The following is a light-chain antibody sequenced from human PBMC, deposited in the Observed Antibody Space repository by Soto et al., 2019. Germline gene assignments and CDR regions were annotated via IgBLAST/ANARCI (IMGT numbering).Light chain of an antibody. CDR3: QQRYTWPIT. CDR2: EAS. J-gene: IGKJ5*01. Sequence: EIVLTQSPATLSLSPGERATLSCRASQRLSSYLAWYQQKSGQAPRLLIYEASNRATGIPDRFSGSGSGTDFTLTISSLEPEDFAIYYCQQRYTWPITFGQGTRLEIK. CDR1: QRLSSY. V-gene: IGKV3-11*01.